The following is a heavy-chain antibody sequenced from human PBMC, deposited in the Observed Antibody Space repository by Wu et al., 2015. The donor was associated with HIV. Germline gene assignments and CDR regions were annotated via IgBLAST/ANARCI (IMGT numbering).Heavy chain of an antibody. CDR3: ARHPSGSSGRYGGAFDN. V-gene: IGHV4-59*08. J-gene: IGHJ4*02. CDR1: GGSISNYY. CDR2: IYYSVSI. Sequence: QVQLQESGPGLVKPSETLSLTCTVSGGSISNYYWSWIRQPPGKGLEWVGRIYYSVSINYNSSLKSRVTISVDTSKKQFSLKLNSVIVADTAVYYCARHPSGSSGRYGGAFDNWGQGTLVIVSS. D-gene: IGHD6-19*01.